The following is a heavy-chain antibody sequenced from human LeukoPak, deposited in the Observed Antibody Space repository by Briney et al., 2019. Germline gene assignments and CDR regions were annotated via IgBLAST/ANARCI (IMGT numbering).Heavy chain of an antibody. V-gene: IGHV4-59*08. CDR3: ARHRFYYDSSGCFDY. Sequence: SETLSLTCTVSGGSISSYYWSWIRQPPGKGLEWIGYIYYSGSTNYNPSLKSRVTISVGTSKNQFSLKLSSVTAADTAVYYCARHRFYYDSSGCFDYWGQGTLVTASS. J-gene: IGHJ4*02. CDR1: GGSISSYY. CDR2: IYYSGST. D-gene: IGHD3-22*01.